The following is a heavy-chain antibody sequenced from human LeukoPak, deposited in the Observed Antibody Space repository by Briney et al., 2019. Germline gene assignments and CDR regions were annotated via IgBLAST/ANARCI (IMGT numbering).Heavy chain of an antibody. CDR3: ARAYCSSTSCYLYYFDY. V-gene: IGHV4-59*01. CDR2: IYYSGST. J-gene: IGHJ4*02. D-gene: IGHD2-2*01. Sequence: SETLSLTCAVSGGSLSGYYWTWIRQPPGKGLEWIGYIYYSGSTNYNPSLKSRVTISVDTSKNQFSLKLSSVTAADTAVYYCARAYCSSTSCYLYYFDYWGQGTLVTVSS. CDR1: GGSLSGYY.